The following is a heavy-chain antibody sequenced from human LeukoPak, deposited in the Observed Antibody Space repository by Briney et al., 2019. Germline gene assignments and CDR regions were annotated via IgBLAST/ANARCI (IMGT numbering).Heavy chain of an antibody. V-gene: IGHV6-1*01. Sequence: SRTLSQTCVISGDSVSSNSADWNWTRQSPSRGLEWLGRTYYRSKWYNDYAVSVKSRITINPDTSKNQFSLQLNSVTPEDTAVYYCARDPFGSVYGDLYYYYGMDVWGEGPTVPVSS. CDR1: GDSVSSNSAD. J-gene: IGHJ6*01. CDR3: ARDPFGSVYGDLYYYYGMDV. D-gene: IGHD4-17*01. CDR2: TYYRSKWYN.